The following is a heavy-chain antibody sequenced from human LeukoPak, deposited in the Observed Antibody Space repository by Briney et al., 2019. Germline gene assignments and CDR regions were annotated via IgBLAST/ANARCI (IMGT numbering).Heavy chain of an antibody. J-gene: IGHJ4*02. CDR2: INQDGRKK. V-gene: IGHV3-7*05. Sequence: GGSLRLSCAASGFTFSSYWMRWVRQAPGKGLDWVASINQDGRKKYYVDSVKGRFTISRDNAKNSLYLQMTSLRADDTAVYYCARARGGSNSDYWGQGTLVTVPS. CDR1: GFTFSSYW. D-gene: IGHD1-26*01. CDR3: ARARGGSNSDY.